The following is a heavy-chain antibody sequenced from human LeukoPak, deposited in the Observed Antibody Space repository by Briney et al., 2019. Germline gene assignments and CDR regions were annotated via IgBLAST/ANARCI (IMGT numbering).Heavy chain of an antibody. V-gene: IGHV4-34*01. CDR1: GGSFSGYY. D-gene: IGHD3-22*01. Sequence: SETLSLTCVVYGGSFSGYYWGYIRQPPGKGLEWIGEINHSGSTNYNPSLKSRVTISVDTSKNQFSLKLSSVTAADTAVYYCARVPYYYDSSGFQAYYFDYWGQGTLVTVSS. CDR2: INHSGST. J-gene: IGHJ4*02. CDR3: ARVPYYYDSSGFQAYYFDY.